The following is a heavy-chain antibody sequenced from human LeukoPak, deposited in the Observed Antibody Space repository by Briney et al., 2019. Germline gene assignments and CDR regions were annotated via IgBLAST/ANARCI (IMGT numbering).Heavy chain of an antibody. J-gene: IGHJ4*02. CDR3: ARRFQTNFDY. CDR1: GGPISSSSYY. V-gene: IGHV4-39*01. CDR2: IYYSGST. D-gene: IGHD1-1*01. Sequence: SETLSLTCTVSGGPISSSSYYWGWIRQPPGKGLEWIGSIYYSGSTYYNPSLKSRVTISVDTSKNQFSLKLSSVTAADTAVYYCARRFQTNFDYWGQGTLVTVSS.